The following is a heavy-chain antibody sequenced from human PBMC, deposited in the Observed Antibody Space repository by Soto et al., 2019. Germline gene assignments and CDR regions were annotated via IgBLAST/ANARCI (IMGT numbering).Heavy chain of an antibody. D-gene: IGHD5-18*01. V-gene: IGHV1-18*01. CDR1: GYTFTSYG. CDR2: ISAYNGNT. Sequence: QVQLVQSGAEVKKPGASVKVSCKASGYTFTSYGISWVRQAPGQGLEWMGWISAYNGNTNYAQKLQGRVNMTTDTSTRTAYMELRSLRSDDTAVYYCAMDGYSYGIFPEVGDYWGQGTLVTVSS. J-gene: IGHJ4*02. CDR3: AMDGYSYGIFPEVGDY.